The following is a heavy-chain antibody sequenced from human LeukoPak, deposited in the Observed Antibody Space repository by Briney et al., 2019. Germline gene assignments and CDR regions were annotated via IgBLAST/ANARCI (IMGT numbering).Heavy chain of an antibody. J-gene: IGHJ4*02. CDR2: INPSGGST. CDR1: GYTFTSYY. CDR3: ARDRARGVVVIRGSLAY. V-gene: IGHV1-46*01. Sequence: ASVKVSCKASGYTFTSYYMHWVRQAPGQGLEWMGIINPSGGSTSYAQKFQGRVTMTRGTSTSTVYMELSSLRSEDTAVYYCARDRARGVVVIRGSLAYWGQGTLVTVSS. D-gene: IGHD3-22*01.